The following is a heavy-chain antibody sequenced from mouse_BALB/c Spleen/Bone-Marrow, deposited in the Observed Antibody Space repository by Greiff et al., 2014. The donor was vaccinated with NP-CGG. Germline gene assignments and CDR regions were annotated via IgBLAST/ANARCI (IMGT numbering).Heavy chain of an antibody. CDR1: GYAFTNYN. D-gene: IGHD1-1*01. V-gene: IGHV1S135*01. J-gene: IGHJ2*01. CDR3: ARLGATAVPDY. CDR2: NDPYSGGT. Sequence: VQLQQPGPELVKPGASVKVSCKASGYAFTNYNMYWVKQSHGKSLEWIGYNDPYSGGTNYNQKFKGKATLTVDKSSSTAYMHLNSLTSEDSAVYYCARLGATAVPDYWGQGTTIAVSS.